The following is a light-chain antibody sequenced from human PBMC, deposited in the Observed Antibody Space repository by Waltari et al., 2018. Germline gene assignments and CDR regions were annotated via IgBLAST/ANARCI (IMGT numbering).Light chain of an antibody. V-gene: IGLV1-40*01. CDR3: QSYDSSLSGRV. Sequence: QSVLTQPPSVSGAPGQRVTISCTGSSSNIGAGYAVHWYQQLPVTAHKLLHRVNSNRPLGVPDRLSGSRSGTSSSLAIAGLRPEDEADYYCQSYDSSLSGRVFGGGTKVTVL. CDR2: VNS. J-gene: IGLJ2*01. CDR1: SSNIGAGYA.